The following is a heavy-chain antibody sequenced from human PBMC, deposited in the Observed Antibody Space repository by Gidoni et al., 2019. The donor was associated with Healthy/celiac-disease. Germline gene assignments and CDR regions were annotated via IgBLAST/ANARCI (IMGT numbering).Heavy chain of an antibody. D-gene: IGHD1-26*01. J-gene: IGHJ3*02. V-gene: IGHV3-48*02. CDR2: ISSSSSTI. CDR1: GFTFSSYS. CDR3: ARALHPYSGSYPLPPPNAFDI. Sequence: EVQLVESGGGLVQPGGSLRLSCAASGFTFSSYSMNWVRQAPGKGLEVVSYISSSSSTIYYADSVKGRFTISRDNAKNSLYLQMNSLRDEDTAVYYCARALHPYSGSYPLPPPNAFDIWGQGTMVTVSS.